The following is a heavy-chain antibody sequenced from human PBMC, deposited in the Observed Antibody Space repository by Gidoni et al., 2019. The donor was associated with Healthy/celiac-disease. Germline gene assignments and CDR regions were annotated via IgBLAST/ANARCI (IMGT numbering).Heavy chain of an antibody. CDR1: GGSFSGYY. CDR3: ARVSLVPAADWFDP. V-gene: IGHV4-34*01. CDR2: INHSGST. J-gene: IGHJ5*02. D-gene: IGHD2-2*01. Sequence: QVQLQQWGAGLLKPSETLSLTCDVYGGSFSGYYWSWIRQPPGKGLEWIGEINHSGSTNYNPSLKSRVTISVDTSKNQFSLKLSSVTAADTAVYYCARVSLVPAADWFDPWGQGTLVTVSS.